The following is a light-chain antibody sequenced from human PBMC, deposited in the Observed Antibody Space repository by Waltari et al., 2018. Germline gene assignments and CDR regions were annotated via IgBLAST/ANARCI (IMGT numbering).Light chain of an antibody. V-gene: IGKV3-15*01. Sequence: EVVMTQYPSTLSVSPGGGATLSCRASHGISTNLAWYPQKPGQAPRLLIYTASTRAAVVPARFSGSGYGTEFTLTISSLQSEDSAVYYCQQYNNWPPLTFGGGTKVEI. J-gene: IGKJ4*01. CDR3: QQYNNWPPLT. CDR2: TAS. CDR1: HGISTN.